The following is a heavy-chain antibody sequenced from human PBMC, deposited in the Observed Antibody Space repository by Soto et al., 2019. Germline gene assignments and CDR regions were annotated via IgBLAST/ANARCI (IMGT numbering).Heavy chain of an antibody. Sequence: PSETLSLTCTVSGGSISSSSYYWGWIRQPPGKGLEWIGSIYYSGSTYYNPSLQSRVTISVDTSKNQFSLRLSSVTAADTAVYYCARQSAVAGNWFDPWGQGTLVTVSS. CDR2: IYYSGST. V-gene: IGHV4-39*01. CDR1: GGSISSSSYY. D-gene: IGHD6-19*01. J-gene: IGHJ5*02. CDR3: ARQSAVAGNWFDP.